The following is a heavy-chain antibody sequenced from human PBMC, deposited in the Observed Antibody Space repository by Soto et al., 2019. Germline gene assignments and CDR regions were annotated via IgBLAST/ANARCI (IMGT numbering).Heavy chain of an antibody. CDR2: IIPIFGTA. J-gene: IGHJ6*02. CDR3: ARLYDILTGYRPLYGMDV. V-gene: IGHV1-69*13. Sequence: SVKVSCKASGGTFSSYAISWVRQAPGQGLEWMGGIIPIFGTANYAQKFQGRVTITADESTSTAYMELSSLRSEDTAVYYCARLYDILTGYRPLYGMDVWGQGTTVTVSS. D-gene: IGHD3-9*01. CDR1: GGTFSSYA.